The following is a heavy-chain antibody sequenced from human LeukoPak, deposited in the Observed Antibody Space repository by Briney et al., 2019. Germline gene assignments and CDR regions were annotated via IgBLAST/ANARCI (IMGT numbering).Heavy chain of an antibody. J-gene: IGHJ4*02. Sequence: GASVKVSCKASGYTFTSYDINWVRQATGQGLEWMGWMNPNSGNTGYAQKFQGRVTITTDESTSTAYMELSSLRSEDTAVYYCARDMGAVAAAGWGQGTLVTVSS. CDR1: GYTFTSYD. CDR3: ARDMGAVAAAG. V-gene: IGHV1-8*01. CDR2: MNPNSGNT. D-gene: IGHD6-13*01.